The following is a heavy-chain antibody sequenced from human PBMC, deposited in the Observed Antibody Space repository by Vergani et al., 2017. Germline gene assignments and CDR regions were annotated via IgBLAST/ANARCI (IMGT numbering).Heavy chain of an antibody. CDR2: IWYDGSNK. J-gene: IGHJ4*02. CDR3: AREGIAVAASLDY. D-gene: IGHD6-19*01. Sequence: QVQLVESGGGVVQPGRSLRLSCAASGFTFSSYGMHWVRQAPGKGLEWVAVIWYDGSNKYYADSVKGRFTISGDNSKNTLYLQMNSLRAEDTAVYYCAREGIAVAASLDYWGQGTLVTVSS. V-gene: IGHV3-33*01. CDR1: GFTFSSYG.